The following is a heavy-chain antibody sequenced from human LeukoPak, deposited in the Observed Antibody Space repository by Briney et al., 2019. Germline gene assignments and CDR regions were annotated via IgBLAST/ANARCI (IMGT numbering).Heavy chain of an antibody. J-gene: IGHJ4*02. CDR1: GFTFSSYA. V-gene: IGHV3-23*01. CDR2: ISGRGVGT. Sequence: GGALRLSCAASGFTFSSYAMGWVRQAPGRGLEWVSAISGRGVGTFYADSVKGRFTISRDNSKNPLSLQMNSLRAEDTAVYHCAKYRHDQLLSTSFDYWGQGALATVSS. CDR3: AKYRHDQLLSTSFDY. D-gene: IGHD2-2*01.